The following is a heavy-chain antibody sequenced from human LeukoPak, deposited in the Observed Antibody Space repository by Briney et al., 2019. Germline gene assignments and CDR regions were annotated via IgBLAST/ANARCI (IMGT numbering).Heavy chain of an antibody. CDR3: ARAFGGSSSWSDYYYYYMDV. CDR1: GGSISSYY. Sequence: KPSETLSLTCTVSGGSISSYYWSWIRQPAGKGLEWIGRIYTSGSTNYNPSLKSRVTMSVDTSKNQFSLKLSSVTAADTAVCYCARAFGGSSSWSDYYYYYMDVWGKGTTVTVSS. D-gene: IGHD6-13*01. CDR2: IYTSGST. J-gene: IGHJ6*03. V-gene: IGHV4-4*07.